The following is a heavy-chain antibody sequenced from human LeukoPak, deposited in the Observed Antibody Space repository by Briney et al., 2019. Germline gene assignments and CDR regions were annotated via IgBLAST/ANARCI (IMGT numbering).Heavy chain of an antibody. D-gene: IGHD3/OR15-3a*01. CDR1: GYSFTSYW. CDR3: ARFLGPSGGLDY. Sequence: GESLKISCEGSGYSFTSYWITWVRQMPRKGLEWMGRIDPSDSYTKYSPSFQGHVTISADKSISTVYLQWSSLKASDTAMYYCARFLGPSGGLDYWGQGTRVTVSS. V-gene: IGHV5-10-1*01. J-gene: IGHJ4*02. CDR2: IDPSDSYT.